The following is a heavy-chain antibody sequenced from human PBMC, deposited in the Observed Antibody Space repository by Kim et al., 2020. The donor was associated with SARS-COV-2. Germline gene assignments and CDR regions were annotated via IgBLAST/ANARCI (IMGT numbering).Heavy chain of an antibody. V-gene: IGHV3-21*01. Sequence: GGSLRLSCAASGFTFSSYSMNWVRQAPGKGLEWVSSISSSSSYIYYADSVKGRFTISRDNAKNSLYLQMNSLRAEDTAVYYCARDQREHIVVVTAPRRTGRAFDIWGQGTMVTVSS. CDR1: GFTFSSYS. D-gene: IGHD2-21*02. J-gene: IGHJ3*02. CDR3: ARDQREHIVVVTAPRRTGRAFDI. CDR2: ISSSSSYI.